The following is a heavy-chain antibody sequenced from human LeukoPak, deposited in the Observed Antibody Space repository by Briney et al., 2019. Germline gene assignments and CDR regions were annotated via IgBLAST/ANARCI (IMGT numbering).Heavy chain of an antibody. CDR3: ARDRSSGWRTTAADY. V-gene: IGHV1-18*01. CDR1: GYTFTSYG. Sequence: ASVKVSCKASGYTFTSYGISWVRQAPGQGLEWMGWISAYNGNTNYAQKLQGRVTMTTDTSTSTAYMELRSLRSDDTAVYYCARDRSSGWRTTAADYWGQGTLVTVSS. D-gene: IGHD6-19*01. J-gene: IGHJ4*02. CDR2: ISAYNGNT.